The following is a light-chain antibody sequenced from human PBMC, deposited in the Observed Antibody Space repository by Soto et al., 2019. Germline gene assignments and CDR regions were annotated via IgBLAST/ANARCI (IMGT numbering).Light chain of an antibody. CDR3: QQYDSSPRT. CDR2: RTS. J-gene: IGKJ1*01. CDR1: QIILSN. V-gene: IGKV3-20*01. Sequence: EIVMTQSPATLSVSPGERVTLSCRASQIILSNLAWYQQKPGQAPRLLIYRTSNRATGIPDRFSGSGSGTDFTLTISRLEPEDFAVYWCQQYDSSPRTFGQGTKVDIK.